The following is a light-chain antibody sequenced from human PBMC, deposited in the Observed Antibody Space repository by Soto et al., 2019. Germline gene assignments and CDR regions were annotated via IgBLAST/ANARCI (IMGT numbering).Light chain of an antibody. V-gene: IGLV2-14*01. CDR1: SSDIGAYNY. CDR2: EVS. CDR3: FSFTTDWTHV. J-gene: IGLJ1*01. Sequence: QSVLTQPASVSGSPGQSITISCTGSSSDIGAYNYASWFQQYPGKSPKLIISEVSNRPSGVSNRFSGSKSGTAASLTISGLQTEDEADYFCFSFTTDWTHVFGTGTKVTAL.